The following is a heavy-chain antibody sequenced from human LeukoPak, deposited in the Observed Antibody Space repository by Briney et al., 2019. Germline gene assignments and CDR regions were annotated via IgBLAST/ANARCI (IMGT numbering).Heavy chain of an antibody. CDR1: GGSISSYY. D-gene: IGHD6-13*01. Sequence: PSETLSLTCTVSGGSISSYYWSWIRQPPGKGLEWIGYIYYSGSTNYNPSLKSRVTISVDTSKNQFSLKLTSVTAADTAIYYCARARGSWYYFDYCGQGTLVTVSS. CDR3: ARARGSWYYFDY. J-gene: IGHJ4*02. V-gene: IGHV4-59*01. CDR2: IYYSGST.